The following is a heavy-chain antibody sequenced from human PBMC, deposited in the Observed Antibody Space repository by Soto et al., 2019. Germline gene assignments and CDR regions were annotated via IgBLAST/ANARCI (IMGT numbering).Heavy chain of an antibody. CDR1: GFTFSSYS. CDR3: ARGYGTFDY. D-gene: IGHD5-18*01. J-gene: IGHJ4*02. Sequence: EVQLVESGGGLVKPGGSLRLSCAASGFTFSSYSMNWVRQAPGKGLEWVSSISSRSSYIYYADSVKGRFTISRDNAKNSLYLQMNSLRAEDTAVYYCARGYGTFDYWGQGTLVTVSS. CDR2: ISSRSSYI. V-gene: IGHV3-21*01.